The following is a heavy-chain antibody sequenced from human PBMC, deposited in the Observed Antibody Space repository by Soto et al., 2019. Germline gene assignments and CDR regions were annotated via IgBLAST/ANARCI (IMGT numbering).Heavy chain of an antibody. CDR1: GGTFSSYA. Sequence: QVQLVQSGAEVKKPGSSVKVSCKASGGTFSSYAISWVRQAPGQGLEWMGGIIPIFGTANYAQKFQGRGTITADESTSTAYMELSSLRSEDTAVYYCAREIGGGSSCYFDYWGQGTLVTVSS. CDR3: AREIGGGSSCYFDY. D-gene: IGHD2-15*01. CDR2: IIPIFGTA. J-gene: IGHJ4*02. V-gene: IGHV1-69*01.